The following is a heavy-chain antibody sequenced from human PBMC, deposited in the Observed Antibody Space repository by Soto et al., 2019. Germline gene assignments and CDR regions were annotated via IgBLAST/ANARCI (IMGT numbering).Heavy chain of an antibody. CDR3: ARETPSAAAAYYYYGLDV. V-gene: IGHV1-69*01. J-gene: IGHJ6*02. Sequence: QVQLVQSGAEVKKAGSSVKVSRKVSGGTFSSYFINWVRQAPGQGLEWVGGIIPVFGTASYAEKFQGRVTITADESTSTAYMELSRLRSDDTAVYYCARETPSAAAAYYYYGLDVWGQGTTVTVPS. CDR2: IIPVFGTA. CDR1: GGTFSSYF. D-gene: IGHD6-13*01.